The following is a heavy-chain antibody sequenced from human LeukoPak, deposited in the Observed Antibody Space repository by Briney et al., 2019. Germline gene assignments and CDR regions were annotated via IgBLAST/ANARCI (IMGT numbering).Heavy chain of an antibody. CDR3: ATDHSRLASRYYGSGSYSAGAWFDP. CDR1: GGSINSYY. D-gene: IGHD3-10*01. V-gene: IGHV4-59*12. CDR2: VYYSGST. Sequence: SETLSLTCTVSGGSINSYYWSWIRQPPGKGLEWIGYVYYSGSTNYNPSLKSRVTISVDTSKNQVSLKLSSVTTADTVVYYCATDHSRLASRYYGSGSYSAGAWFDPWGQGTLVTVSS. J-gene: IGHJ5*02.